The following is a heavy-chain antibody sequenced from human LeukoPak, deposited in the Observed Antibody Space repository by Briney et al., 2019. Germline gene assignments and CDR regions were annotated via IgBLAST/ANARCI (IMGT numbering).Heavy chain of an antibody. D-gene: IGHD1/OR15-1a*01. CDR1: GGSISSYY. Sequence: SETLSLTCTVSGGSISSYYWSWIRQPPGKGLEWIGEINHSGSTNYNPSLKSRVTISVDTSKNQFSLKLSSVTAADTAVYYCARENTVFDYWGQGTLVTVSS. V-gene: IGHV4-34*01. CDR2: INHSGST. J-gene: IGHJ4*02. CDR3: ARENTVFDY.